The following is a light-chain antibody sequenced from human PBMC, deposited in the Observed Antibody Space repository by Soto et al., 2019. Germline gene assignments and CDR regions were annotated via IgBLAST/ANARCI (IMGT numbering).Light chain of an antibody. CDR2: GAS. CDR3: QQYGSSLGVT. J-gene: IGKJ4*01. Sequence: EIGFTNNPSTLSLSPGERATLSCRASQSVSSSYLAWYQQKPGQAPRLLIYGASSRATGIPDRFSGSGSGTDFTLTISRLEPEDFAVYYCQQYGSSLGVTFGGGTKVDIK. CDR1: QSVSSSY. V-gene: IGKV3-20*01.